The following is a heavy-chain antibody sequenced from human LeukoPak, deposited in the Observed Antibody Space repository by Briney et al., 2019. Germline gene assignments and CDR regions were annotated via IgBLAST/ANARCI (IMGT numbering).Heavy chain of an antibody. V-gene: IGHV4-34*01. CDR3: ARVGHSNFPPQLDLSHGMDV. J-gene: IGHJ6*02. CDR2: INHSGST. D-gene: IGHD4-11*01. Sequence: SETLSHTCAVYGGSFSGYYWSWIRQPPGKGLEWIGEINHSGSTNYNPSLKSRVTISVDTSKNQFSLKLSSVTAADTAVYYCARVGHSNFPPQLDLSHGMDVWGQGTTVTVSS. CDR1: GGSFSGYY.